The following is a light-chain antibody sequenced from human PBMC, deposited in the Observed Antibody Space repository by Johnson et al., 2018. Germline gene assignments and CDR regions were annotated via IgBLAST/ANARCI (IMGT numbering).Light chain of an antibody. CDR3: GTWDSSLSDGNV. J-gene: IGLJ1*01. V-gene: IGLV1-51*02. CDR1: SSNIGNNY. Sequence: QSVLTQPPSVSAAPGQKVTISCSGSSSNIGNNYVSWYQQLPGTAPKLLIYENNKRPSGIPDRFSGSKYGTSATLGITGLQTGDEADYYCGTWDSSLSDGNVFGTGTKVTVL. CDR2: ENN.